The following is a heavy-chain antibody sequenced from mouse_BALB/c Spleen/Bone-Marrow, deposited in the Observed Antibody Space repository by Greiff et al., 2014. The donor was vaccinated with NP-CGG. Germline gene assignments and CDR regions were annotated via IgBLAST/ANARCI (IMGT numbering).Heavy chain of an antibody. CDR2: ISSDSSTI. V-gene: IGHV5-17*02. D-gene: IGHD1-1*01. Sequence: EVQRVESGGGLVQPGGSRKLSCAASGFTFSSFGIHWVRQAPEKGLEWVAYISSDSSTIYYADTVKGRFTISRDNPKNPLFLQMTSLRSEDTAMYYCARSNYVGYYAMDYWGQGTSVTVSS. CDR3: ARSNYVGYYAMDY. J-gene: IGHJ4*01. CDR1: GFTFSSFG.